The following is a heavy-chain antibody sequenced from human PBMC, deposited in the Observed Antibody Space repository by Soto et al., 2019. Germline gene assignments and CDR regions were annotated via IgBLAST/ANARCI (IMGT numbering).Heavy chain of an antibody. CDR3: ARGSPFCGGDCPPFDY. J-gene: IGHJ4*02. Sequence: QVQLVESGGGVAQPGRSLRLSCAASGFTFSSYGMHWVRQAPGKGLEWVAVIWYDGSNKYYADSVKGRFTISRDNSKNTLYLQMNSLRAEDTAVYYCARGSPFCGGDCPPFDYWGQGTLVTVSS. CDR1: GFTFSSYG. CDR2: IWYDGSNK. V-gene: IGHV3-33*01. D-gene: IGHD2-21*02.